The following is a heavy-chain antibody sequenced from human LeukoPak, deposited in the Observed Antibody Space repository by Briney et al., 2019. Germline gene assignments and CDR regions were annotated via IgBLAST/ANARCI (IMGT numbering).Heavy chain of an antibody. Sequence: SETLSLTCTVSGGSMNDFYWAWIRQPPGKGLEWIGSGYSRGTTYYNPSLQSRIIISVDTSKNQFSLILRSVTAADTSVYYCARSKTTIDDRLFDPWCQGALVIVSS. CDR2: GYSRGTT. V-gene: IGHV4-39*01. CDR1: GGSMNDFY. CDR3: ARSKTTIDDRLFDP. J-gene: IGHJ5*02. D-gene: IGHD1-1*01.